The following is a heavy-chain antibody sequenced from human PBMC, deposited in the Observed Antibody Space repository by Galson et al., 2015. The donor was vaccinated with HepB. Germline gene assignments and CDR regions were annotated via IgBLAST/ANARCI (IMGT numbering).Heavy chain of an antibody. CDR1: GFTFSSYA. V-gene: IGHV3-30-3*01. J-gene: IGHJ5*02. D-gene: IGHD3-3*01. CDR2: ISYDGSNK. Sequence: SLRLSCAASGFTFSSYAMHWVRQAPGKGLEWVAVISYDGSNKYYADSVKGRFTISRDNSKNTLYLQMNSLRAEDTAVYYCAREDQETITIFGVVIVYNWFDPWGQGTLVTVSS. CDR3: AREDQETITIFGVVIVYNWFDP.